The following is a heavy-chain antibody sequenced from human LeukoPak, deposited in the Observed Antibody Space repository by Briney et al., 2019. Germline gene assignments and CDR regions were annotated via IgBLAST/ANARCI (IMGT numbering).Heavy chain of an antibody. Sequence: PSETLSLTCSVSGGSIGTSSYDWGWIRQPPGKGLEWLGTIYYGGNINYNLSLKSRLTISADTSNNQLSLKLSSVTAADTAVYYCASAEANYGGSVFDYWGQGTLVTVSS. CDR2: IYYGGNI. CDR3: ASAEANYGGSVFDY. J-gene: IGHJ4*02. CDR1: GGSIGTSSYD. V-gene: IGHV4-39*01. D-gene: IGHD4-23*01.